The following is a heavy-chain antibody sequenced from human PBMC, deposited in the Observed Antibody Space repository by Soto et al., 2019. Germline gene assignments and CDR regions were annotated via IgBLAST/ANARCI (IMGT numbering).Heavy chain of an antibody. Sequence: ASVKVSCKASGYTFTSYAMHWVRRAPGQRLEWMGWINPGNGNTKYSQKFQGRVTITRDTSASTAYMELSSLRSEDTAVYYCARGLNGYLHYFDYWGQGTPVTVSS. V-gene: IGHV1-3*01. J-gene: IGHJ4*02. CDR1: GYTFTSYA. CDR2: INPGNGNT. D-gene: IGHD5-18*01. CDR3: ARGLNGYLHYFDY.